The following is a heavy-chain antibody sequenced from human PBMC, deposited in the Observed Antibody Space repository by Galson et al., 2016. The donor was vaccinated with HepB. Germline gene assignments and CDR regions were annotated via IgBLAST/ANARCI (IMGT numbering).Heavy chain of an antibody. D-gene: IGHD3-9*01. CDR3: AGVGLFDILTGHYLPGGSFYY. J-gene: IGHJ4*02. Sequence: SLRLSCAVSGFTFSTYSMSWVRQAPGKGLEWISHISHSGVSVQYAASVKGRFTISRDSAKMYLQMNSLRDEDTALYYCAGVGLFDILTGHYLPGGSFYYCGQGALVTVSS. V-gene: IGHV3-48*02. CDR2: ISHSGVSV. CDR1: GFTFSTYS.